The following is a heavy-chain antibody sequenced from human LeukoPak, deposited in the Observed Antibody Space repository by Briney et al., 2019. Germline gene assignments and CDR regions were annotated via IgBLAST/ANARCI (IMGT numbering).Heavy chain of an antibody. D-gene: IGHD1-14*01. CDR2: INLNEYRI. CDR1: GLSFAFIA. CDR3: VTHLDNFDV. Sequence: GGSLRLSCSASGLSFAFIAMHWVRQPPGEGLEYVSTINLNEYRIYYTESVRGRFTISRDNSRSLLYLHMSDLRPDDTAVYYCVTHLDNFDVWGQGTRVTVSA. J-gene: IGHJ3*01. V-gene: IGHV3-64D*06.